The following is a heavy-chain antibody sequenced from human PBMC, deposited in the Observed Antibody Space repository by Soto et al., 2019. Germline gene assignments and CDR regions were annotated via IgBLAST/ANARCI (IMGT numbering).Heavy chain of an antibody. D-gene: IGHD3-3*01. CDR1: GFTFSSYA. CDR2: ISGSGGST. V-gene: IGHV3-23*01. Sequence: GGSLRLSCAASGFTFSSYAMSWVRQAPGKGLEWVSAISGSGGSTYYADSVKGRFTISRDNSKNTLYLQMNSLRAEDTAVYYCAKDRVGRHQTITIFGVVSALKIQFDYWGQGTLVTVSS. J-gene: IGHJ4*02. CDR3: AKDRVGRHQTITIFGVVSALKIQFDY.